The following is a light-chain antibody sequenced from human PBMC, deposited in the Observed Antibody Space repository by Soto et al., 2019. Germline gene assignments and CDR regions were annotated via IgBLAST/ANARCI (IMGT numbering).Light chain of an antibody. CDR3: SSYAGSNNFGV. V-gene: IGLV2-8*01. Sequence: QSALTQPASVSGSPGQSITISCTGTSSDIGVYNYVSWYQQHPGKAPKLVICEVSNRPSGVPDRFSGSKSGNTASLTVSGLQAEDEADYYCSSYAGSNNFGVFGTGTKVTVL. CDR2: EVS. J-gene: IGLJ1*01. CDR1: SSDIGVYNY.